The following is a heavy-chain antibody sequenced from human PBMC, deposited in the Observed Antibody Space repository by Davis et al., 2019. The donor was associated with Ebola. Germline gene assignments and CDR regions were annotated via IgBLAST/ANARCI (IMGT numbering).Heavy chain of an antibody. Sequence: PGGSLRLSCKASGYTFSNFWIGWVRQMPGQGLEWMGFIYPGDSDTRYSPSLQGQVTISADKPISTAYLQWSSLKASDTAMYYCARQYGGSGSYSHYGMDVWGQGTTVTVSS. CDR2: IYPGDSDT. J-gene: IGHJ6*02. CDR3: ARQYGGSGSYSHYGMDV. CDR1: GYTFSNFW. V-gene: IGHV5-51*01. D-gene: IGHD3-10*01.